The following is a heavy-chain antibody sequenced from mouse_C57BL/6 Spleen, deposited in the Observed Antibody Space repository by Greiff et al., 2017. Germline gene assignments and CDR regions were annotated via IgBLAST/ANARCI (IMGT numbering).Heavy chain of an antibody. CDR3: ERGFYYGSSSYYLDY. CDR2: IDPNSGGT. CDR1: GYTFTSYW. D-gene: IGHD1-1*01. Sequence: QVQLQQPGAELVKPGASVKLSCKASGYTFTSYWMHWVKQRPGRGLEWIGRIDPNSGGTKYNEKFKSKATLTIDKPSNTAYIQLSILTSEDSAVYYCERGFYYGSSSYYLDYWGKGTTLTVSS. V-gene: IGHV1-72*01. J-gene: IGHJ2*01.